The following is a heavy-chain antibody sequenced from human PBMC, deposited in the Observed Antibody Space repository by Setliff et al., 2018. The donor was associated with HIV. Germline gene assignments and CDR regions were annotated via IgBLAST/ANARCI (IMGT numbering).Heavy chain of an antibody. CDR3: TRDSWRLRDS. V-gene: IGHV3-49*03. CDR1: GFTFGDYA. CDR2: IRDKAYGETT. Sequence: GGSLRLSCSVSGFTFGDYAMSWFRQAPGKGLEWVGFIRDKAYGETTEYGASVKGRFTISRDDSKSIAYLQMNSLKTEDTAMYYCTRDSWRLRDSWGQGTLVTVSS. J-gene: IGHJ4*02.